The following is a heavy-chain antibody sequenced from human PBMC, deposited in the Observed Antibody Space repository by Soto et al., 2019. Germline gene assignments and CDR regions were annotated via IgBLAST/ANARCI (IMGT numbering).Heavy chain of an antibody. CDR1: GYTFTSYG. CDR3: ARGFPAKRYYDSSGYRSVDY. J-gene: IGHJ4*02. CDR2: ISAYNGNT. Sequence: GASVKVSCKASGYTFTSYGSSWVRQAPGQGLEWMGWISAYNGNTNYAQKLQGRVTMTTDTSTSTAYMELRSLRSDDTAVYYCARGFPAKRYYDSSGYRSVDYWGQGTLVTVSS. V-gene: IGHV1-18*01. D-gene: IGHD3-22*01.